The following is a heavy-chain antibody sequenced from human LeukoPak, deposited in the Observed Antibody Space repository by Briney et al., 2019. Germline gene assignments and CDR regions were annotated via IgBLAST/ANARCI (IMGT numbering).Heavy chain of an antibody. Sequence: GGSLRLSCTASRFTFGDYAMSWFRQAPGKGLEWVGFIRSKAYGGTTEYAASVKGRFTISRDDSKSIAYLQMNSLKTEDTAVYYCTRGDGDYYDSSGYPPSESNPLSFWGQGTMVTVSS. CDR2: IRSKAYGGTT. CDR3: TRGDGDYYDSSGYPPSESNPLSF. D-gene: IGHD3-22*01. CDR1: RFTFGDYA. V-gene: IGHV3-49*03. J-gene: IGHJ3*01.